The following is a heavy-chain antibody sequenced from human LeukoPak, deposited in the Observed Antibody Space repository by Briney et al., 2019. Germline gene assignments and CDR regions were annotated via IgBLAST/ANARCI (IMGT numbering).Heavy chain of an antibody. CDR3: ATNYCSSTSCHDAFDI. Sequence: SETLSLTCTVSGGSISSYYWSWIRQPPGKGLEWIGYIYYSGSTNYNPSLKSRVTISVDTSKNQFSLKLSSVTAADTAVYYCATNYCSSTSCHDAFDIWGQGTMVTVSS. CDR1: GGSISSYY. J-gene: IGHJ3*02. V-gene: IGHV4-59*12. CDR2: IYYSGST. D-gene: IGHD2-2*01.